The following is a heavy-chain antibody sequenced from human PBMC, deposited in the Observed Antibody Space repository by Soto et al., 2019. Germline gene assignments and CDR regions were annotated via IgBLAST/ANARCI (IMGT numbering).Heavy chain of an antibody. CDR3: ARDPWIQLWLRPAYFDY. D-gene: IGHD5-18*01. V-gene: IGHV1-18*01. Sequence: QVQLVQSGAEVKKPGASVKVSCKASGYTFTSYGISWVRQAPGQGLEWMGWISAYNGNTNYAQKLQGRVTMTTDTSTSTAYMELRSVRSDDTAVYYCARDPWIQLWLRPAYFDYWGQGTLVTVSS. CDR1: GYTFTSYG. CDR2: ISAYNGNT. J-gene: IGHJ4*02.